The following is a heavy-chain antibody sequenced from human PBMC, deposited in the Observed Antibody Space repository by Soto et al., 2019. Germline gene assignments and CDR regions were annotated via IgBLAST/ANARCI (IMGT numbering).Heavy chain of an antibody. J-gene: IGHJ4*02. D-gene: IGHD1-26*01. CDR1: GFTFSIYT. CDR2: IYGNGRST. Sequence: EVQLLESGGGLVQPAGSLRLSCAASGFTFSIYTMSWFRQAPGKRLEWVSSIYGNGRSTFYSASVKGRFTISRDNAGNTVYLQMSSLRAEDTAIYSCAKDFTPDSRWDIDYWGQGSLVTVSS. V-gene: IGHV3-23*01. CDR3: AKDFTPDSRWDIDY.